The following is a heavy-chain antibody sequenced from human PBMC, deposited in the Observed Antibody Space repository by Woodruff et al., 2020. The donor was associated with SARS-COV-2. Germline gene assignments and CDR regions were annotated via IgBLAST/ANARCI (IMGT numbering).Heavy chain of an antibody. J-gene: IGHJ6*03. Sequence: GSTYYNPSLKSRVTISVDTSKNQFSLKLSSVTAADTAVYYCARISGYGPVYYYYYYMDVWGKGTTVTVSS. CDR3: ARISGYGPVYYYYYYMDV. CDR2: GST. D-gene: IGHD5-12*01. V-gene: IGHV4-39*01.